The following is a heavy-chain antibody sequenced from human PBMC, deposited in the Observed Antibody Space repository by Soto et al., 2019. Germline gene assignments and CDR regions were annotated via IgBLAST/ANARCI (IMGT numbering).Heavy chain of an antibody. CDR2: ISGSGGST. CDR1: GFTFSSYA. J-gene: IGHJ4*02. D-gene: IGHD3-3*01. Sequence: EVQLLESGGGLVQPGGSLRLSCAASGFTFSSYAMSWVRQAPGKGLEWVSAISGSGGSTYYADSVKGRFTISRDNSKNTLYLQMNSLRAEDTAVYYCANLRFLEWLGTKFDYWGQGTLVTVSS. V-gene: IGHV3-23*01. CDR3: ANLRFLEWLGTKFDY.